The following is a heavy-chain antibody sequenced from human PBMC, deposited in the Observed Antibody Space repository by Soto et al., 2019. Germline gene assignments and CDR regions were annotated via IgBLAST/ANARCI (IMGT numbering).Heavy chain of an antibody. J-gene: IGHJ5*02. V-gene: IGHV4-59*08. Sequence: QVQLQESGPGLVKPSETLSLTCTVSGGSISSYYWSWIRQPPGKGLEWIGYIYYSGSTNYNPSLRTRGTISVDTSKNQFSLKLSSVTAADTAVYYCARLPTGSSGYYSGWFDPWGQGTLVTVSS. CDR2: IYYSGST. D-gene: IGHD3-22*01. CDR1: GGSISSYY. CDR3: ARLPTGSSGYYSGWFDP.